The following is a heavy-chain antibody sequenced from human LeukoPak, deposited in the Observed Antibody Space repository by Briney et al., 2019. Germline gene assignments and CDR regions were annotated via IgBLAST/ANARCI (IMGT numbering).Heavy chain of an antibody. D-gene: IGHD5-12*01. J-gene: IGHJ4*02. CDR3: ARRRGYSGYDIIDY. CDR2: IYYSGST. Sequence: SETLSLTCTVSGGSISSYYWSWIRQPPGKGLEWIGYIYYSGSTNHNPSLKSRVTISVDTSKNQFSLKLSSVTAADTAVYYCARRRGYSGYDIIDYWGQGTLVTVSS. V-gene: IGHV4-59*08. CDR1: GGSISSYY.